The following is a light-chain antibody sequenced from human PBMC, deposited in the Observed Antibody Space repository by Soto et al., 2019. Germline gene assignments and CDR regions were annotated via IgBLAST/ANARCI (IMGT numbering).Light chain of an antibody. V-gene: IGLV2-14*03. CDR2: DVS. J-gene: IGLJ2*01. CDR1: SSDVGGYNY. Sequence: QSALTQPASVSGSPGQSITISCTGTSSDVGGYNYVSWYQHHPGKAPKLMIYDVSNRPSGISNRFSGSKSGNTASLTISGLQAEDEAAYYCSSYTSTSTLVVFGGGTKVTVL. CDR3: SSYTSTSTLVV.